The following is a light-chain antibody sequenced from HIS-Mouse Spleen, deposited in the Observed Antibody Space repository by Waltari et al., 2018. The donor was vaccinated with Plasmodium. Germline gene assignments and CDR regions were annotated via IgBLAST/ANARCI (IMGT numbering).Light chain of an antibody. V-gene: IGLV3-10*01. CDR1: ALPKKY. Sequence: SYELTQPPSVSVSPGQTARITCSGDALPKKYAYWYQQNSGQAPVLVIDEDSKRPSGIPDRFSGSSSGTMATLTISGAQVEDEADYYCYSTDSSGNHRVFGGGTKLTVL. CDR2: EDS. CDR3: YSTDSSGNHRV. J-gene: IGLJ3*02.